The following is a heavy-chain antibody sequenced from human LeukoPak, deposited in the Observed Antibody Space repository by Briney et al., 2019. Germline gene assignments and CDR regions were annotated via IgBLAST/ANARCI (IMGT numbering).Heavy chain of an antibody. Sequence: SGPTLVNPTQTLTLTCTLSGFSFSTSGVSVGWVRQPPGKALEWLAHIYWDDEKRYSPSLKNRLAITKDTSKNQVVLTLTNMDPVDTATYYCAHSGDSGGYPNWFDPWGQGILVTVSS. V-gene: IGHV2-5*02. CDR1: GFSFSTSGVS. D-gene: IGHD3-22*01. CDR2: IYWDDEK. J-gene: IGHJ5*02. CDR3: AHSGDSGGYPNWFDP.